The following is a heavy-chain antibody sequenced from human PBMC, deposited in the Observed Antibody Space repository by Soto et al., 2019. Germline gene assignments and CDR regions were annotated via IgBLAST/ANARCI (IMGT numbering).Heavy chain of an antibody. CDR2: IYYSGST. CDR3: ARRSDFWSGYYFDY. V-gene: IGHV4-59*08. J-gene: IGHJ4*02. CDR1: GGSISSYY. D-gene: IGHD3-3*01. Sequence: SLTCTVSGGSISSYYWSWIRQPPGKGLEWIGYIYYSGSTNYNPSLKSRVTISVDTSKNQFSLKLSSVTAADTAVYYCARRSDFWSGYYFDYWGQGTLVTVPS.